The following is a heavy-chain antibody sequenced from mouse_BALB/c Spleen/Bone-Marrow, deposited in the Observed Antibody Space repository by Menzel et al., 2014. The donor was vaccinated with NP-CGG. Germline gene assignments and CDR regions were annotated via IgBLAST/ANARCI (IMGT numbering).Heavy chain of an antibody. Sequence: EVKLVESGGGLVQPKGSLKLSCAASGFTFNTYAMNWVHQAPGKGLEWVARIRSKSNNYATYYADSVKDRFTISRDDSQSMLYPQMNNLKTEDTAMYYCVRHMDYWGQGTSVTVSS. V-gene: IGHV10-1*02. J-gene: IGHJ4*01. CDR2: IRSKSNNYAT. CDR3: VRHMDY. CDR1: GFTFNTYA.